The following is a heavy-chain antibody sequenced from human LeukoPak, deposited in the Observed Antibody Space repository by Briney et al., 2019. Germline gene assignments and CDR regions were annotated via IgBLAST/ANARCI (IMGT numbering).Heavy chain of an antibody. CDR1: GLTFDDYA. CDR2: ISWKSGSI. J-gene: IGHJ4*02. Sequence: QPGGSLRLPCAASGLTFDDYAMHWARHAPGKGLVWVSGISWKSGSIGYADSVKGRFTIYRDNAKNSLYLQMNSLRAEDTALYYCAKSEQLVPSPFDYWGQGTLVTVSS. V-gene: IGHV3-9*01. D-gene: IGHD6-6*01. CDR3: AKSEQLVPSPFDY.